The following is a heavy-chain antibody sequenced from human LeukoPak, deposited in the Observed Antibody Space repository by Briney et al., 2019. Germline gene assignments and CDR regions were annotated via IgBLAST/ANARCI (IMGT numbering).Heavy chain of an antibody. CDR1: GFTFSSYG. CDR3: ARDQSRETVAGRNYYYYMDV. J-gene: IGHJ6*03. CDR2: ISSSSRYI. D-gene: IGHD6-19*01. V-gene: IGHV3-21*01. Sequence: NTGGSLRLSCAASGFTFSSYGMHWVRQAPGKGLEWVSSISSSSRYIYYADSVKGRFTISRDNAKNSLYLQMNSLRAEDTAVYYCARDQSRETVAGRNYYYYMDVWGKGTTVTVSS.